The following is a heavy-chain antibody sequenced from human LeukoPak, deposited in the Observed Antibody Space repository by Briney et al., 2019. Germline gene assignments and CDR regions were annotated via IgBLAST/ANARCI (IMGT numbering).Heavy chain of an antibody. CDR2: INHSGST. D-gene: IGHD2-21*02. Sequence: PSETLSLTCAVYGGSFSGYYWSWIRQPPGKGLEWIGEINHSGSTNYNPSLKSRVTISVDTSKNQFSLKLSSVTAADTAVYYCGRFRRGDCYAFDYWGQGTLVTVSS. CDR3: GRFRRGDCYAFDY. CDR1: GGSFSGYY. J-gene: IGHJ4*02. V-gene: IGHV4-34*01.